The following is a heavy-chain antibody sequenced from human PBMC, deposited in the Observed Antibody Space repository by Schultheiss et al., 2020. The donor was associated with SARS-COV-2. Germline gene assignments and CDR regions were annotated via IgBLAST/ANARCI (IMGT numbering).Heavy chain of an antibody. Sequence: ASVKVSCKASGYTFTGYYMHWVRQAPGQGLEWMGAIIPIFGTPNYAQKLQGRVTMTTDTSTSTAYMELRSLRSDDTAVYYCARVGWEPDYYYYGMDVWGQGTTVTVSS. V-gene: IGHV1-18*04. CDR1: GYTFTGYY. CDR2: IIPIFGTP. J-gene: IGHJ6*02. D-gene: IGHD1-26*01. CDR3: ARVGWEPDYYYYGMDV.